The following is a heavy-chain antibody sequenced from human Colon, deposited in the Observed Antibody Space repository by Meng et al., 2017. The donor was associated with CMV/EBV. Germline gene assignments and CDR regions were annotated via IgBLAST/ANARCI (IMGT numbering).Heavy chain of an antibody. V-gene: IGHV3-30*04. J-gene: IGHJ4*02. Sequence: SGFTFSSYAMHWVRQAPGKGLEWVAVISYDGSNKYYADSVKGRFTISRDNSKNTLYLQMNSLRAEDTAVYYCAREGEGSGWYYVDYWGQGTLVTVSS. CDR2: ISYDGSNK. D-gene: IGHD6-19*01. CDR3: AREGEGSGWYYVDY. CDR1: GFTFSSYA.